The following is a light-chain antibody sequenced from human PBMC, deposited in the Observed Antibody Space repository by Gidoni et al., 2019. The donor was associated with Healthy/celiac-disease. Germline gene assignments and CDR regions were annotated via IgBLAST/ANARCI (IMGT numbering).Light chain of an antibody. CDR3: QQYGSSPPST. J-gene: IGKJ1*01. Sequence: EIVLTQSPGARSLSPGERATLSCRASQSVSSSYLAWYQHKPGQAPRLLIYGASSRATGIPDRFSGSGSGTDFTLTISRLEPEDFAVYYCQQYGSSPPSTFGQGTKVEIK. CDR1: QSVSSSY. CDR2: GAS. V-gene: IGKV3-20*01.